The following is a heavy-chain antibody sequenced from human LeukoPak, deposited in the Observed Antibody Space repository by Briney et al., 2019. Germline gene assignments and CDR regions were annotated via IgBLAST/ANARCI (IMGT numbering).Heavy chain of an antibody. CDR3: ARYNVVSATGFQH. CDR2: INTDGTST. J-gene: IGHJ1*01. CDR1: GFTLSTYW. Sequence: GGSLRLSCAASGFTLSTYWMHWVRQTPGKGLVWVSRINTDGTSTNYADSVKGRFTISRDNAKNTLYLQLNSLRAEDTAVYYCARYNVVSATGFQHWGQGTLVTVSS. V-gene: IGHV3-74*01. D-gene: IGHD2-15*01.